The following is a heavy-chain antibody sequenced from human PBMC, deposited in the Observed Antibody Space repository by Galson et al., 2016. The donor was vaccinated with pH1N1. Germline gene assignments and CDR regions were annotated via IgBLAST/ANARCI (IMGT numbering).Heavy chain of an antibody. CDR2: VNWDGTST. J-gene: IGHJ6*02. D-gene: IGHD3-16*01. CDR1: GFSFHDYT. Sequence: SLRLSCAASGFSFHDYTMHCVRHSPGKGLEWVSLVNWDGTSTYYADYVRGRFTVSRDNSKNSLYLQMNSLRSEDTALYYCAKEIQRGSYGMDVWGRGTTVTVSS. V-gene: IGHV3-43*01. CDR3: AKEIQRGSYGMDV.